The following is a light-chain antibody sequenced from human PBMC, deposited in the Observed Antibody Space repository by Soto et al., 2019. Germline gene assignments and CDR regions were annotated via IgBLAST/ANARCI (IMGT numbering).Light chain of an antibody. V-gene: IGLV2-8*01. Sequence: QSALTQPPSASGSPGQSVTISCTGTSSDVGAYKYVSWYQQYPGKAPKLMIYEVTKRPSGVPDRFSGSKSGNTASLTVSGLQAEDEADYSRTSYVGNDIWVFGGGTKLTVL. CDR2: EVT. J-gene: IGLJ3*02. CDR1: SSDVGAYKY. CDR3: TSYVGNDIWV.